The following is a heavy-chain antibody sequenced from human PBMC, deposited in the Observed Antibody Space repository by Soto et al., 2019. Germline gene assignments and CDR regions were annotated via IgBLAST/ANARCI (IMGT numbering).Heavy chain of an antibody. V-gene: IGHV3-11*06. Sequence: GGSLRLSCAASGFTFSDYYMSWIRQAPGKGLEWVSYISSSSSYTNYADSVKGRFTISRDSAKNSLYLQMNSLRAEDTAVYYCARDYDFWSGYYTPYFDYWGQGTLVTVSS. CDR2: ISSSSSYT. J-gene: IGHJ4*02. CDR3: ARDYDFWSGYYTPYFDY. D-gene: IGHD3-3*01. CDR1: GFTFSDYY.